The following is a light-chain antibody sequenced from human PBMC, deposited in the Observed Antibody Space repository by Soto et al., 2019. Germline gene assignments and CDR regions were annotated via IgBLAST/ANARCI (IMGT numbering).Light chain of an antibody. V-gene: IGKV3-20*01. CDR1: QSVSSY. Sequence: EIVLIQSPATLSLSPGARATLSCRASQSVSSYLAWYQQKPGQAPRLLIYGASSRATGIPDRFSGSGSGTDFTLTISRLEPEDFAVYYCQQYGSSLWTFGQGTKVDIK. CDR3: QQYGSSLWT. CDR2: GAS. J-gene: IGKJ1*01.